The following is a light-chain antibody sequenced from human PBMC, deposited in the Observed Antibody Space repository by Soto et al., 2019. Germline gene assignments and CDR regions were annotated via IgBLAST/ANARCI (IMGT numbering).Light chain of an antibody. CDR2: SAS. J-gene: IGKJ2*01. CDR3: QQSYDTRMYT. V-gene: IGKV1-39*01. Sequence: DLQMTQSPSSLSASVGDRVTITCRASQSVTNYLNWYQQKPGKAPILLIYSASTLQSGVPSRFSGSGSGTDFTLTISTLQPEDFATYFCQQSYDTRMYTFGQGTKLEI. CDR1: QSVTNY.